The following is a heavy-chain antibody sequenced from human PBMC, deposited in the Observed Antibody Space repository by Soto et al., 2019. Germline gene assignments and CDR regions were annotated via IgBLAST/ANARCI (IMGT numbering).Heavy chain of an antibody. D-gene: IGHD6-19*01. CDR2: INPNSGGT. J-gene: IGHJ5*02. CDR3: ARDRRRSSGWYAGENYNWFDP. CDR1: GYTFTSYD. Sequence: ASVKVSCKASGYTFTSYDINWVRQATGQGLEWMGWINPNSGGTSYAQKFQGRVTMTRDTSISTAYMELSRLRSDDTAVYYCARDRRRSSGWYAGENYNWFDPWGQGTLVTVSS. V-gene: IGHV1-2*02.